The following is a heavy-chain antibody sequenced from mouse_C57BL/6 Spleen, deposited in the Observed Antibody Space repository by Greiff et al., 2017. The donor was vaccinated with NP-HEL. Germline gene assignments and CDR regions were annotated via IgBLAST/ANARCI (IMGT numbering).Heavy chain of an antibody. CDR2: INPSNGGT. CDR3: ARKGYDGYSYWYFDV. J-gene: IGHJ1*03. D-gene: IGHD2-3*01. Sequence: VQLQQSGTELVKPGASVKLSCKASGYTFTSYWMHWVKQRPGQGLEWIGNINPSNGGTNYNEKFKSKATLTVDKSSSTAYMQLSSLTSEDSAVYYCARKGYDGYSYWYFDVWGTGTTVTVSS. CDR1: GYTFTSYW. V-gene: IGHV1-53*01.